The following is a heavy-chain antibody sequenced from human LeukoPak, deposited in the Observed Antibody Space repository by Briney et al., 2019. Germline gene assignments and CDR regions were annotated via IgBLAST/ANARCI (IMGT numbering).Heavy chain of an antibody. V-gene: IGHV3-7*01. Sequence: GGSLRLSCVASGFSFTSYWMSWVRQAPGKGLEFVANINQDAGTTNYVDSVKGRFTISRDNAENSLYLQMSSLRAEDTALYYCARDPGWSSFDIWGQGIMITVSS. D-gene: IGHD2-15*01. J-gene: IGHJ3*02. CDR1: GFSFTSYW. CDR2: INQDAGTT. CDR3: ARDPGWSSFDI.